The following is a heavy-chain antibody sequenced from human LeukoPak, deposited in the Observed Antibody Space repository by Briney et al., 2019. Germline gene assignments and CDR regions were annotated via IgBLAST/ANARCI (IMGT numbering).Heavy chain of an antibody. J-gene: IGHJ6*02. Sequence: GGSLRLSCAASGFTFSSYAMSWVRQAPGKGLEWVSATSGSGGSTDYADSVKGRFTISRDNSRNTLYLQMNSLRAEDTAVYYCAKSYGDYYYYYGMDVWGQGTTVTVSS. V-gene: IGHV3-23*01. CDR2: TSGSGGST. D-gene: IGHD4-17*01. CDR1: GFTFSSYA. CDR3: AKSYGDYYYYYGMDV.